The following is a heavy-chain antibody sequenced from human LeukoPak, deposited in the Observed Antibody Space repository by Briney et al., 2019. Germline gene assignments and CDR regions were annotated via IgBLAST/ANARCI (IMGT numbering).Heavy chain of an antibody. J-gene: IGHJ4*02. CDR3: VKTYGDHPTFDY. CDR1: GFTFSSYA. D-gene: IGHD4-17*01. Sequence: GGSLRLSCVASGFTFSSYAMSWVRQAPGKGLEWVSAISGSGGSTYYADSVKGRFTISRDNSKNTLYLQMNSLRAEDTAVYYCVKTYGDHPTFDYWGQGTLVTVSS. CDR2: ISGSGGST. V-gene: IGHV3-23*01.